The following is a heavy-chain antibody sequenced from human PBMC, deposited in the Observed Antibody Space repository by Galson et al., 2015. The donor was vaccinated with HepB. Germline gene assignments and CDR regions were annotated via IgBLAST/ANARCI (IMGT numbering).Heavy chain of an antibody. D-gene: IGHD6-13*01. Sequence: SVKVSCKASGYTFTSYGISWVRQAPGQGLEWMGWISAYNGNTNYAQKLQGRVTMTTDTSTSTAYMELRSLRSDDTAGYYCARGGSSSWYLDWFDPWGQGTLVTVSS. J-gene: IGHJ5*02. CDR3: ARGGSSSWYLDWFDP. CDR2: ISAYNGNT. CDR1: GYTFTSYG. V-gene: IGHV1-18*01.